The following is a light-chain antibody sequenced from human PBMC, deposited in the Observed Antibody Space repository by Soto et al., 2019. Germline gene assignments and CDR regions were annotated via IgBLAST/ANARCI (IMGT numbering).Light chain of an antibody. CDR1: QSVSTN. Sequence: EIVLTQSPGTLSLSPGERATLSCRASQSVSTNLACYQHKPGQAPRLLISGASSRATGIPDRFSGSGSGTDFTLTISRLEPEDFVLYYCQQYGGSPITFGQGTRLEI. CDR2: GAS. V-gene: IGKV3-20*01. CDR3: QQYGGSPIT. J-gene: IGKJ5*01.